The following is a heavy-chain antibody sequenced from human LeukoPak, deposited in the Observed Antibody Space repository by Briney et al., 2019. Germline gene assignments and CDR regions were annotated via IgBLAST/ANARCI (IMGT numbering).Heavy chain of an antibody. D-gene: IGHD4-23*01. CDR2: ISGGGDNI. J-gene: IGHJ4*02. Sequence: PGGSLGLSCTASGFIFSDYYMSWIRQAPGKGLEWVSYISGGGDNIYYTDSVKGRFTISRDNAKNSLYLQMNSLRVEDTAVYYCARQTGNLDYWGQGTLVTVSS. V-gene: IGHV3-11*01. CDR1: GFIFSDYY. CDR3: ARQTGNLDY.